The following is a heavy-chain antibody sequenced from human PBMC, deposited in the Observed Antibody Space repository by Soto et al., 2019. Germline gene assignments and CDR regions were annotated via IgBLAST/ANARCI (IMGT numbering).Heavy chain of an antibody. CDR3: ARDLWGYCGTDCYPLNV. Sequence: SETVSLTCTVSGGSISGYYWSWIRQPPGKGLEWIGYMYNTGSTVYNPSFKSRVTISVDTSKNQFSLKLNSVTAADTAVYYCARDLWGYCGTDCYPLNVWGQGTTVT. D-gene: IGHD2-21*02. CDR2: MYNTGST. CDR1: GGSISGYY. J-gene: IGHJ6*02. V-gene: IGHV4-59*01.